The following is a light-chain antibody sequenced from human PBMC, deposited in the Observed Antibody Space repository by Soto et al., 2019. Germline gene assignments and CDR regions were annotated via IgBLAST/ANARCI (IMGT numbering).Light chain of an antibody. V-gene: IGKV1-5*01. CDR2: DAS. J-gene: IGKJ1*01. CDR1: QSISIW. CDR3: QGYNSYVT. Sequence: DIPMTQSPSTLSASVGDRVTITCRASQSISIWLAWYQQKPGKAPKLLIYDASSLESGVPSRFSGSGSGTEFTLTISSLQPDDFATYYCQGYNSYVTFGQGTKVEIK.